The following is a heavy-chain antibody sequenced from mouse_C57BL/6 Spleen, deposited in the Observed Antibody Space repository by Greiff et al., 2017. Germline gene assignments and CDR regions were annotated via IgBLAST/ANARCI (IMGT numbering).Heavy chain of an antibody. D-gene: IGHD2-10*01. CDR1: GYAFSSSW. J-gene: IGHJ2*01. Sequence: LQLQQSGPELVKPGASVQISCKASGYAFSSSWLTWVKQRPGTGLEWIGRIYPGDGDTNYNGKFKGKATLTADKSSSTAYMQLSSLTSEDSAVYFCARNLLGGYFDYWGQGTTLTVSS. CDR3: ARNLLGGYFDY. CDR2: IYPGDGDT. V-gene: IGHV1-82*01.